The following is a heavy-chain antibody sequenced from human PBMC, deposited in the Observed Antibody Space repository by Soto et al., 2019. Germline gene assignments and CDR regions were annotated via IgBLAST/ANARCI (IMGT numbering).Heavy chain of an antibody. Sequence: QVQLVQSGAEVKKPGSSVKVSCKASGGTFSSYAISWVRQAPGQGLEWMGGIIPIFGTANYAQKFQGRVTITADESTSTAYMELSSLRSEDTAVYYCARDPKPTTTPYYYYGMDVWGQGTTVTVSS. D-gene: IGHD4-4*01. CDR2: IIPIFGTA. V-gene: IGHV1-69*01. CDR1: GGTFSSYA. J-gene: IGHJ6*02. CDR3: ARDPKPTTTPYYYYGMDV.